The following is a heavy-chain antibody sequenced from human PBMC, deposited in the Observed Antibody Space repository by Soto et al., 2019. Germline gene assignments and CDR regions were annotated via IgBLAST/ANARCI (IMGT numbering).Heavy chain of an antibody. Sequence: GEPLKISCKGPGYTFTDYWINWVRQMPGKGLEWMGRIDPSDSYTKYSPSFQGHVTISADKSISTAYLEWSSLEASDTAMYYCARARSITIFGVVGFEMDVWGQGTTVTVSS. CDR3: ARARSITIFGVVGFEMDV. D-gene: IGHD3-3*01. J-gene: IGHJ6*02. V-gene: IGHV5-10-1*01. CDR1: GYTFTDYW. CDR2: IDPSDSYT.